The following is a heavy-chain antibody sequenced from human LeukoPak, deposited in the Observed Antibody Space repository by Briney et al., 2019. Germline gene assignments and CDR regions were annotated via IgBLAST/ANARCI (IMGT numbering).Heavy chain of an antibody. Sequence: GGSLRLPCAASGFTVSSNYMSWVRQAPGKGLEWVSVIYSGGSTYYADSVKGRFTISRDNSKNTLYLQMNSLRAEDTAVYYCASYRNSSSWYYYYYGMDVWGQGTTVTVSS. J-gene: IGHJ6*02. V-gene: IGHV3-53*01. D-gene: IGHD6-13*01. CDR1: GFTVSSNY. CDR3: ASYRNSSSWYYYYYGMDV. CDR2: IYSGGST.